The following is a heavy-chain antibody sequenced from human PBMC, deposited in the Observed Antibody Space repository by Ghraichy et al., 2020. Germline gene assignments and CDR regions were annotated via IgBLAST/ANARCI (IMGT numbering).Heavy chain of an antibody. J-gene: IGHJ4*02. CDR2: IWYDGSNK. V-gene: IGHV3-33*01. D-gene: IGHD2-15*01. CDR1: GFTFSSYG. CDR3: ARDLRGVVVVVAATPGGFDY. Sequence: GESLNISCAASGFTFSSYGMHWVRQAPGKGLEWVAVIWYDGSNKYYADSVKGRFTISRDNSKNTLYLQMNSLRAEDTAVYYCARDLRGVVVVVAATPGGFDYWGQGTLVTVSS.